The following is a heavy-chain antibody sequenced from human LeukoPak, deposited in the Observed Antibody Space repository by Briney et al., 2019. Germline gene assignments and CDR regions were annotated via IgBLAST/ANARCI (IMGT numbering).Heavy chain of an antibody. D-gene: IGHD5-24*01. CDR3: ARARRWLQLGASIFDY. CDR2: INHSGST. V-gene: IGHV4-34*01. J-gene: IGHJ4*02. Sequence: SETLSLTCAVYGGSFSGYYWSWIRQPPGKGLEWIGEINHSGSTNYNPSLMSRVTISVDTSKIQFSLKLSSVTAADRAVYYCARARRWLQLGASIFDYWGQGTLVTVSS. CDR1: GGSFSGYY.